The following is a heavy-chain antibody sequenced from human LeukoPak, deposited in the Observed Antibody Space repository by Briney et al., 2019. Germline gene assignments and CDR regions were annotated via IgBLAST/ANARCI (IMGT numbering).Heavy chain of an antibody. V-gene: IGHV1-8*03. Sequence: GASVKVSCKASGYTFTSYDINWARQATGQGLEWMGWMNPNSGNTGYAQKFQGRVTITRNTSISTAYMELSSLRSEDTAVYYCARGHSSTPFDYWGQGTLVTVSS. CDR1: GYTFTSYD. J-gene: IGHJ4*02. CDR2: MNPNSGNT. D-gene: IGHD6-13*01. CDR3: ARGHSSTPFDY.